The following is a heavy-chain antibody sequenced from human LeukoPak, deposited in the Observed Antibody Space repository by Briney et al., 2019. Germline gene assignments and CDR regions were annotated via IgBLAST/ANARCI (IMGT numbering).Heavy chain of an antibody. J-gene: IGHJ4*02. D-gene: IGHD3-3*01. Sequence: PGRSLRLSCAASGFTVSSNYMSWVRQAPGKRLEWVSVIYSGGSTYYADSVKGRFTISRDNSKNTLYLQMNSLRAEDTAVYYCARERGGLFDYWGQGTLVTVSS. CDR3: ARERGGLFDY. V-gene: IGHV3-66*01. CDR2: IYSGGST. CDR1: GFTVSSNY.